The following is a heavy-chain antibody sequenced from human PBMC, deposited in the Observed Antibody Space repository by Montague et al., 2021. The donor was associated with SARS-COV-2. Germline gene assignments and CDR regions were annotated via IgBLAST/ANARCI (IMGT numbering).Heavy chain of an antibody. CDR2: ISSGGNK. CDR3: AKNFPGQFYFDD. J-gene: IGHJ4*02. CDR1: GFTFSTYA. Sequence: SLRLSCPASGFTFSTYAMNWVRQAPGKGLEWVSGISSGGNKHHADSVKGRFTISRDDSRNTLYLQMHSLRAEDTAMYYCAKNFPGQFYFDDWGREPWSPSPQ. D-gene: IGHD2/OR15-2a*01. V-gene: IGHV3-23*01.